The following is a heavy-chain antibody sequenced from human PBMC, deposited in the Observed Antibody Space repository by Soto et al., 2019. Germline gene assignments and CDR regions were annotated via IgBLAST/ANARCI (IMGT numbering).Heavy chain of an antibody. CDR1: GFTFSNAW. CDR3: TASYYYGSGSYYRER. V-gene: IGHV3-15*01. J-gene: IGHJ4*02. Sequence: ESGGGLVKPGGSLRLSCAASGFTFSNAWMSWVRQAPGKGLEWVGRIKSKTDGGTTDYAAPVKGRFTISRDDSKNTLYLQMNSLKTEDTAVYYCTASYYYGSGSYYRERWGQGTLVTVSS. CDR2: IKSKTDGGTT. D-gene: IGHD3-10*01.